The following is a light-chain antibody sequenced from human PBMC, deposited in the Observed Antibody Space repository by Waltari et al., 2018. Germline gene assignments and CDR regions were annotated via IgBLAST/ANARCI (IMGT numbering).Light chain of an antibody. V-gene: IGKV3-15*01. Sequence: EIVMTQSPATLSVSPGERAALSCRASQSLSGNLAWYRQRPGQAPRLLIHGTSTRATDIPARFSGSGSGTDFTLTISSVQSEDFGVYYCQQYNQWPLTFGQGTRLDI. CDR3: QQYNQWPLT. CDR1: QSLSGN. J-gene: IGKJ5*01. CDR2: GTS.